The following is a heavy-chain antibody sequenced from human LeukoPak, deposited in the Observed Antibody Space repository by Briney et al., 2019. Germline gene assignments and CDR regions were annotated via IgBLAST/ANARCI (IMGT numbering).Heavy chain of an antibody. J-gene: IGHJ5*02. CDR1: GYSFTGYY. CDR3: ARDRATVTDGVWFDP. CDR2: INPNSGGT. V-gene: IGHV1-2*02. Sequence: ASLKLSCKASGYSFTGYYTHWVRQAPGLGLVWIRCINPNSGGTNYAQKFQGRVTMTRDTSISTAYMELSRLRSDDTAVYYCARDRATVTDGVWFDPWGQGTLVTVSS. D-gene: IGHD4-17*01.